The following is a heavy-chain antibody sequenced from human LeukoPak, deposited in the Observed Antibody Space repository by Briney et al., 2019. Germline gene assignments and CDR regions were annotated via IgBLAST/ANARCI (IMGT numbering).Heavy chain of an antibody. CDR2: FDPEDGET. Sequence: ASVKVSCKGSGYTLTELSMHWVRQAPGKGLEWMGGFDPEDGETIYAQKFQGRVTMTEDTSTDTAYMELSSLRSEDTAVYYCATGLGYCSSTSCSYYFDYWGQGTLVTVSS. CDR3: ATGLGYCSSTSCSYYFDY. V-gene: IGHV1-24*01. J-gene: IGHJ4*02. D-gene: IGHD2-2*01. CDR1: GYTLTELS.